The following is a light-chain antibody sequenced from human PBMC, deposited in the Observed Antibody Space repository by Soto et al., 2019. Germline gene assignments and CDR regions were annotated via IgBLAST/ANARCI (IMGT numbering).Light chain of an antibody. CDR3: QLYGSSPWT. Sequence: EIVLTQSPATLSLSPGERATLSCGASQTVGSTYVAWYHQKPGLAPRLLIYDTSSRATGIPDRFSGSGSGTDFTLTISSLEPEDFAVYSCQLYGSSPWTFGQGAKVEIK. V-gene: IGKV3D-20*01. J-gene: IGKJ1*01. CDR1: QTVGSTY. CDR2: DTS.